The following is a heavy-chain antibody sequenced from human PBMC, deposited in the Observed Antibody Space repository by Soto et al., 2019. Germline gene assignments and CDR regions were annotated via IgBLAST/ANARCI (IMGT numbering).Heavy chain of an antibody. CDR3: AKPGAMTTLFGHYMDV. J-gene: IGHJ6*03. CDR2: ISGSGGST. V-gene: IGHV3-23*01. Sequence: GSLRLSCAASGFTFSSYAMSWVRQAPGKGLEWVSAISGSGGSTYYADSVKGRFTIARDNSKNTLYLQRNSLRAEDTAVYYCAKPGAMTTLFGHYMDVWGKGTTVTVSS. CDR1: GFTFSSYA. D-gene: IGHD4-4*01.